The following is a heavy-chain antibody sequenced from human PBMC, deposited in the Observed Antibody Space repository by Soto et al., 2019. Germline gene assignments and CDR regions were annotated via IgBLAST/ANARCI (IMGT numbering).Heavy chain of an antibody. CDR3: AKTFVGALYYYYFDY. CDR2: ISVSGGST. V-gene: IGHV3-23*01. CDR1: GFTFSSYA. Sequence: EVQLLESGGGLVQPGGSLRLSCAASGFTFSSYAMSWVRQAPGKGLGWVSAISVSGGSTYYADSVKGRFTISRDNSKNTLYLQMNSLRAEDTAVYYCAKTFVGALYYYYFDYWGQGTLVTVSS. D-gene: IGHD2-8*01. J-gene: IGHJ4*02.